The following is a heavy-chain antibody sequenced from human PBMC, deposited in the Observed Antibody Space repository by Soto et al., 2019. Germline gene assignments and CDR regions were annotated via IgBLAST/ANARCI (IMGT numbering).Heavy chain of an antibody. J-gene: IGHJ3*02. CDR1: GYTFTSYG. D-gene: IGHD6-19*01. Sequence: GASVKVSCKSSGYTFTSYGISWVRQAPGQGLEWMGGIIPIFGTANYAQKFQGRVTITADESTSTAYMELSSLRSEDTAVYYCARDAPGIAVAGTEAFDIWGQGTMVTVSS. CDR2: IIPIFGTA. V-gene: IGHV1-69*13. CDR3: ARDAPGIAVAGTEAFDI.